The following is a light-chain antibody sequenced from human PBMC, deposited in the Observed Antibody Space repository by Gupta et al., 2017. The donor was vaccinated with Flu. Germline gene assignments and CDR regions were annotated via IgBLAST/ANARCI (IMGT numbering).Light chain of an antibody. CDR1: QSVLYSSNNKNY. J-gene: IGKJ1*01. V-gene: IGKV4-1*01. CDR2: WAS. Sequence: DIVMTQSPDSLAVHLGERASINCKSSQSVLYSSNNKNYLAWYQQKPGQPPKLLIYWASTREAGVPDRFSGSGSVTDFTLTISSLHAEDVTVYYCQQYYSTPRTFGQGTKVEIK. CDR3: QQYYSTPRT.